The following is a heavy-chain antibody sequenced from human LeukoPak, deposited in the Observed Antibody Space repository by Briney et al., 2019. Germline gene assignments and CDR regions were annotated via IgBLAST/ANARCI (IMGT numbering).Heavy chain of an antibody. J-gene: IGHJ1*01. CDR3: AKDMGPVGVAAAGTPGYFQH. Sequence: GGSLRLSCAASRFMFSDYYMSWIRQAPGKGLEWVSYISSSDNTIYYADSVKGRFTISRDNAKNSLYLQMNSLRAEDTALYYCAKDMGPVGVAAAGTPGYFQHWGQGTLVTVSS. V-gene: IGHV3-11*01. CDR1: RFMFSDYY. CDR2: ISSSDNTI. D-gene: IGHD6-13*01.